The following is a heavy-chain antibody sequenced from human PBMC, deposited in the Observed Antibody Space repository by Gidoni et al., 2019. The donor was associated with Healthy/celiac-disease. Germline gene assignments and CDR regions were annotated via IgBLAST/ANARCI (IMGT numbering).Heavy chain of an antibody. J-gene: IGHJ3*02. CDR2: ISGSGGRT. V-gene: IGHV3-23*01. Sequence: EVQLLESGGGLVQPGGSLRLSCAASGFPFSSYAMSWVRQAPGKGLEWVSAISGSGGRTYYADSVKGRFTISRDNSKNTLYLQMNSLRAEDTAVYYCAKVQTIGGFFDAFDIWGQGTMVTVSS. CDR1: GFPFSSYA. D-gene: IGHD3-3*01. CDR3: AKVQTIGGFFDAFDI.